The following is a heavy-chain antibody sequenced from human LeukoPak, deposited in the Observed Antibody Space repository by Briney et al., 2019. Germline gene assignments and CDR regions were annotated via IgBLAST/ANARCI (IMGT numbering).Heavy chain of an antibody. J-gene: IGHJ4*02. CDR2: ISYDGSNK. D-gene: IGHD2-15*01. V-gene: IGHV3-30-3*01. CDR1: GFTFSSYA. CDR3: ARQDIVVVVAAFDY. Sequence: PGRSLRPSCAASGFTFSSYAMHWVRQAPGKGLEWVAVISYDGSNKYYADSVKGRFTISRDNSKNTLYLQMNSLRAEDTAVYYCARQDIVVVVAAFDYWGQGTLVTVSS.